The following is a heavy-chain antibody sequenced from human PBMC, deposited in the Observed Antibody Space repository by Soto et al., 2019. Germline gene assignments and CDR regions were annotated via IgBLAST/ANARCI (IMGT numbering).Heavy chain of an antibody. D-gene: IGHD3-3*01. Sequence: QVQLQESGPGLVKPSQTLSLTCTVSGGSISSGDYYWSWIRQPPGKGLSRIGYIYYSGSTYYNPSPKGRVTISVDTSTNQFSLKLSSVTAADTAVYYCAIGKGESTIFGVVIPLDYWGQGTLVTASS. V-gene: IGHV4-30-4*01. CDR2: IYYSGST. CDR3: AIGKGESTIFGVVIPLDY. J-gene: IGHJ4*02. CDR1: GGSISSGDYY.